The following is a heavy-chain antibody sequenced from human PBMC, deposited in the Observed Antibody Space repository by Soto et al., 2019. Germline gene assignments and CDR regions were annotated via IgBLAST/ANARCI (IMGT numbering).Heavy chain of an antibody. V-gene: IGHV4-4*07. Sequence: PSETLSVTGTVSGASISGFYWSWIRKSAGKGLEWIGRIYATGTTDYNPSLRSRVMMSVDTSKKQFSLKLRSVTAADTAVYYCVRDGTKTLRDWFDPWGQGISVTVPS. CDR2: IYATGTT. D-gene: IGHD1-1*01. CDR3: VRDGTKTLRDWFDP. CDR1: GASISGFY. J-gene: IGHJ5*02.